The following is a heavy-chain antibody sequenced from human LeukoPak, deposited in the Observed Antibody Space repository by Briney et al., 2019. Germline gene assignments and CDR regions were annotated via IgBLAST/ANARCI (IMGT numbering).Heavy chain of an antibody. D-gene: IGHD6-13*01. CDR3: ASGQQQLVRSLTAHYYMDV. CDR2: ISSSGSTI. Sequence: GGSLRLSCAASGFTFSDYYMSWIRQAPGKGLEWVSYISSSGSTIYYADSVKGRFTISRDNAKNSLYLQMNSLRAEDTAVYYCASGQQQLVRSLTAHYYMDVWGKGTTVTVSS. V-gene: IGHV3-11*01. J-gene: IGHJ6*03. CDR1: GFTFSDYY.